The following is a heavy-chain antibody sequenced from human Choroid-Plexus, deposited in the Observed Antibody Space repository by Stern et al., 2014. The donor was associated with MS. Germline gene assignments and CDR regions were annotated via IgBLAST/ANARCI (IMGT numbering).Heavy chain of an antibody. V-gene: IGHV3-30*18. CDR3: VKDRQYLTYFFDH. J-gene: IGHJ5*02. D-gene: IGHD2/OR15-2a*01. CDR2: VSYDGSNK. Sequence: VHLVESGGGVVQPGRPLRLSCVASGFTFGSCAMHWVRQAPGKGLEWVAGVSYDGSNKYYADSVKGRFTISRDNSQNTLYMQMSSLRPEDTAVYYCVKDRQYLTYFFDHWGQGSLVTVSS. CDR1: GFTFGSCA.